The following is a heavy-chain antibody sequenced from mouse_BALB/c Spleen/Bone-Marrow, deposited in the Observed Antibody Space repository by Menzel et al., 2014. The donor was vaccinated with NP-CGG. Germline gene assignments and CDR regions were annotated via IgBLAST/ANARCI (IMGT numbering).Heavy chain of an antibody. V-gene: IGHV5-6-5*01. CDR1: GFTFSSYA. CDR2: ISSSGST. CDR3: ARDDYDDQYYFDY. J-gene: IGHJ2*01. Sequence: EVQGVESGGGLVKPGGSLKLSCAASGFTFSSYAMSWVRQTPEKRLEWVASISSSGSTYYPDSVKGRFTISRDNARNILYLQMSSLRSEDTAMYYSARDDYDDQYYFDYWGQGTTLTVSS. D-gene: IGHD2-4*01.